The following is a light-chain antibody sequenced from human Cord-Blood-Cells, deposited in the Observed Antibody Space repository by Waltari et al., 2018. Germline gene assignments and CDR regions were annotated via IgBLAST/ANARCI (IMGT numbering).Light chain of an antibody. CDR3: QQSYSTLT. J-gene: IGKJ3*01. CDR2: AAS. V-gene: IGKV1-39*01. CDR1: QIISSY. Sequence: DRVTITCRASQIISSYLNWYQQKPGKAPKLLIYAASSLQSGVPSRFSGSGSGTDFTLTSSSLQPEDFATYYCQQSYSTLTFGPGTKVDIK.